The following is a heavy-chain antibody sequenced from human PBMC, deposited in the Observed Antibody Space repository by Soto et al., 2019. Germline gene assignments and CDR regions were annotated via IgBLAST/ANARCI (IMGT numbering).Heavy chain of an antibody. CDR2: IYSDGSGT. CDR3: ATLNSFGSDY. D-gene: IGHD5-18*01. CDR1: GFTFSNYW. Sequence: GGSLRLSCVAFGFTFSNYWMHWVRQAPGKGLVWVSRIYSDGSGTMYADSVKGRFTISRDNAKSTLYLQVNSLRAEDTAVYYCATLNSFGSDYWGRGTLVTVSS. V-gene: IGHV3-74*03. J-gene: IGHJ4*02.